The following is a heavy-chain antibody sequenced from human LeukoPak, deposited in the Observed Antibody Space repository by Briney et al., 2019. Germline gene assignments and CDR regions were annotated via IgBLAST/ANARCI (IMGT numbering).Heavy chain of an antibody. D-gene: IGHD3-3*01. CDR3: TTDLIRFLEWLFNY. CDR1: GFTFSNAW. Sequence: GGSLRLSCAASGFTFSNAWMSWVRQAPGKGLEWVGRIKSKTDGGTTDYAAPVKGRFTISRDDSKNTLYLQMNGLKTEDTAVYYCTTDLIRFLEWLFNYWGQGTLVTVSS. J-gene: IGHJ4*02. CDR2: IKSKTDGGTT. V-gene: IGHV3-15*01.